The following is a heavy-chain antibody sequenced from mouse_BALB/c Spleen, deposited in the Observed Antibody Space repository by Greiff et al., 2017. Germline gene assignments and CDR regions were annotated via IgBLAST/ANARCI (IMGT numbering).Heavy chain of an antibody. CDR3: TGGNYAFDY. CDR2: IYPGSGST. J-gene: IGHJ2*01. D-gene: IGHD2-1*01. CDR1: GYTFTSYW. Sequence: LQQPGSELVRPGASVKLSCKASGYTFTSYWMHWVKQRPGQGLEWIGNIYPGSGSTNYDEKFKSKATLTVDTSSSTAYMQLSSLTSEDSAVYYCTGGNYAFDYWGQGTTLTVSS. V-gene: IGHV1S22*01.